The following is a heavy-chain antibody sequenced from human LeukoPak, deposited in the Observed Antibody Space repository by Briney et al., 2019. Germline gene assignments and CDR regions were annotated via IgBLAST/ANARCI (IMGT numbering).Heavy chain of an antibody. CDR2: INPSGGST. Sequence: ASVKVSCKASGYTFTSYYMHWVRQVPGQGLEWMGIINPSGGSTSYAQKFQGRVTMTRDTSTSTVYMELSSLRSEDTAVYYCARAEYYDILTGYNYYFDYWGQGTLVTVSS. CDR3: ARAEYYDILTGYNYYFDY. V-gene: IGHV1-46*01. D-gene: IGHD3-9*01. J-gene: IGHJ4*02. CDR1: GYTFTSYY.